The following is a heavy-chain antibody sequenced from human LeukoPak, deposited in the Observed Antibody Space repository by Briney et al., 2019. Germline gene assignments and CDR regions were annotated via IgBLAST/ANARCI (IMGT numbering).Heavy chain of an antibody. V-gene: IGHV3-11*01. CDR2: ISSSGSTM. D-gene: IGHD3-22*01. Sequence: GGSLRLSCTASGFIFSDYYMSWIRQAPGKGLEWVSDISSSGSTMYYTDSVKGRFTISRDNSKNTLYLQMNSLRAEDTAVYYCAKTLTMILVLRGGFDYWGQGALVTVSS. J-gene: IGHJ4*02. CDR1: GFIFSDYY. CDR3: AKTLTMILVLRGGFDY.